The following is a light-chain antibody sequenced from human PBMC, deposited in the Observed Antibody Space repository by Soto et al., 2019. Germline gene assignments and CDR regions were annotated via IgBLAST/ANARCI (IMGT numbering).Light chain of an antibody. J-gene: IGKJ5*01. CDR3: QQSYTTPIT. Sequence: DIQMTQSPSSLSASVGDRVTITCRASQYIINYLNWYQQKPGKAPNLLIYAASTLQGGVSSRFSGSGSGTDFTLTISSLEPEDFTTYYCQQSYTTPITFGQGTRLEI. V-gene: IGKV1-39*01. CDR1: QYIINY. CDR2: AAS.